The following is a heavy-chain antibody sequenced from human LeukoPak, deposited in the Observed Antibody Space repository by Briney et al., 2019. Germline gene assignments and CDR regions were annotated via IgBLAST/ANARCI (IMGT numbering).Heavy chain of an antibody. CDR2: ISNNGDST. V-gene: IGHV3-23*01. Sequence: GGSLRLSCVASGFTFSSSAMSWVRQVPGKGLEWVSAISNNGDSTYYADSVKGRFTISRDNSKNTLYLQMSSLRVEDTAVYYCAKATMAGGQYYYDSSGGQGTLVTVSS. CDR3: AKATMAGGQYYYDSS. D-gene: IGHD3-22*01. J-gene: IGHJ4*02. CDR1: GFTFSSSA.